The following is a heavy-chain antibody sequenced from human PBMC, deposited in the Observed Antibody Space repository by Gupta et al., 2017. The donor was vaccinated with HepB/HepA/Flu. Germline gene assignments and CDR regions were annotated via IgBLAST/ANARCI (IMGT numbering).Heavy chain of an antibody. J-gene: IGHJ3*01. V-gene: IGHV3-30-3*01. CDR2: MPYYGSKK. Sequence: QVQLVASGGGVVQPGRSLRLSCAASGFSFNSYAMHWVRQAPGKGLEWVAVMPYYGSKKYHADAVKGRFTISRDNSKNTLYLQMDSLRAEDTAMYYCARDKYDIGTGSAFDGGGQGTMVTVSS. D-gene: IGHD3-9*01. CDR1: GFSFNSYA. CDR3: ARDKYDIGTGSAFDG.